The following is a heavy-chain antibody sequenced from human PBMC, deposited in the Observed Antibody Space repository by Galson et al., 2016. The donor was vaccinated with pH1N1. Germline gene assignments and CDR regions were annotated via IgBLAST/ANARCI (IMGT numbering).Heavy chain of an antibody. CDR1: GYTFTSYY. CDR3: ARSVIVVAPCDY. Sequence: SVKVSCKASGYTFTSYYMHWVRQAPGQGLEWMGIINPSGGSTSYAQKFQGRVIMTGDTSTSTVYMEVSSLRSEDTAVYYCARSVIVVAPCDYWGQGTLVTVSS. V-gene: IGHV1-46*01. CDR2: INPSGGST. J-gene: IGHJ4*02. D-gene: IGHD3-22*01.